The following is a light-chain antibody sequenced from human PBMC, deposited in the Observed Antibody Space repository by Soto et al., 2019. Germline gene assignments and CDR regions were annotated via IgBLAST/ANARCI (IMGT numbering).Light chain of an antibody. CDR3: AAWDDSRKGQGV. J-gene: IGLJ3*02. CDR2: TNN. CDR1: TSNIGRNT. Sequence: QSVLPQPHSASGTPGPRVTISCSGSTSNIGRNTVSWYQQLPGAAPKLLIYTNNQRPVGVPDRFSGSKSGTSASLAISGLQSEDEADYYCAAWDDSRKGQGVFGGGTKVTVL. V-gene: IGLV1-44*01.